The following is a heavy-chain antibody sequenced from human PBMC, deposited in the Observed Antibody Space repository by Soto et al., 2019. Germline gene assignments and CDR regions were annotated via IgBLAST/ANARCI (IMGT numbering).Heavy chain of an antibody. Sequence: SETLSLTCTVSGGSISSGDYYWSWIRQPPGKGLEWIGYIYYSGSTYYNPSLKSRVTISVDTSKNQFSLKLSSVTAADTAVYYCARDRMTTVLSATKPRPYGMDVWGQGTTVTVSS. CDR2: IYYSGST. J-gene: IGHJ6*02. CDR1: GGSISSGDYY. CDR3: ARDRMTTVLSATKPRPYGMDV. D-gene: IGHD4-17*01. V-gene: IGHV4-30-4*01.